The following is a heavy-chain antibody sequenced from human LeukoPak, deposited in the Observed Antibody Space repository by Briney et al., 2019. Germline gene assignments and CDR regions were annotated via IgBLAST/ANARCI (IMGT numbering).Heavy chain of an antibody. J-gene: IGHJ4*02. CDR1: GFTFSSYG. Sequence: GGSLRLSCAASGFTFSSYGMHGVRQAPGKGLEWVAVISYDGSKKYYADTVKGRLTISRDNSKNTLYLQINSLGAEDTAVYYCARDSSTVTTWFDYWGQGSLVTVSS. CDR2: ISYDGSKK. CDR3: ARDSSTVTTWFDY. V-gene: IGHV3-30*03. D-gene: IGHD4-17*01.